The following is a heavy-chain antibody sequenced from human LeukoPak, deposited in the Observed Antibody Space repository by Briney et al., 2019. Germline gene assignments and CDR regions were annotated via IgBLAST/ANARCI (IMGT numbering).Heavy chain of an antibody. V-gene: IGHV3-30*18. D-gene: IGHD2-15*01. CDR1: GFXFSSYG. CDR3: AKDGVVVAATRFNWFDP. J-gene: IGHJ5*02. Sequence: GGSLRLSCAASGFXFSSYGMHWVRQAPGKGLEWVAYISYDGSNKYYADSVKGRCTISRDNSKHTLYLQMNSLRAEDTAVYYCAKDGVVVAATRFNWFDPWGQGTLVTVSS. CDR2: ISYDGSNK.